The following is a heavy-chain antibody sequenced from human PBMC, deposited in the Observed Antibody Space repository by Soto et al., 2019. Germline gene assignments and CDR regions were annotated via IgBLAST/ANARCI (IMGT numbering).Heavy chain of an antibody. D-gene: IGHD3-16*02. V-gene: IGHV3-66*01. CDR2: IYSGGST. CDR1: GFIVSSNY. J-gene: IGHJ3*02. CDR3: ARDLVITFGGVIVSDAFDI. Sequence: LRLSCAASGFIVSSNYMSWVRQAPGKGLEWVSVIYSGGSTYYADSVKGRFTISRDNSKNTLYLQMNSLRAEDTAVYYCARDLVITFGGVIVSDAFDIWGQGTMVTVSS.